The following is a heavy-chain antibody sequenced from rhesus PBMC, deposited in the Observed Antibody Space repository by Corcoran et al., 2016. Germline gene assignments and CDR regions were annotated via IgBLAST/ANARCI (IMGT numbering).Heavy chain of an antibody. CDR1: GGSFSGYY. CDR3: ARGPYTHRIDY. V-gene: IGHV4-165*01. CDR2: ISASSAST. J-gene: IGHJ4*01. Sequence: QVQLQESGPGLVKPSETLSLTCAVSGGSFSGYYWGWLRPPPGKGLEWIRYISASSASTDSNPIRKSRVTISPDTSKNQFSLKLSSVTAADTAVYYCARGPYTHRIDYWGQGVLVTVSS. D-gene: IGHD3-3*01.